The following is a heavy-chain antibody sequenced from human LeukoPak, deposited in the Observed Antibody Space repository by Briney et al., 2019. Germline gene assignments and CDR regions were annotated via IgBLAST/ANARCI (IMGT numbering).Heavy chain of an antibody. Sequence: SETLSLTCTVSGGSISSYYWSWIRQPPGKGLEWIGYIYHSGSTYYNPSLKSRVTISIDTSKNQFSLELSSVTATDTAVYFCATNRVGTYDRPFDIWGQGTMVTVSS. CDR3: ATNRVGTYDRPFDI. CDR1: GGSISSYY. D-gene: IGHD1-26*01. J-gene: IGHJ3*02. V-gene: IGHV4-59*04. CDR2: IYHSGST.